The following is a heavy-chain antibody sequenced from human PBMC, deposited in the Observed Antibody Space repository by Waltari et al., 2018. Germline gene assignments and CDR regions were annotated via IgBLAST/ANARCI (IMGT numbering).Heavy chain of an antibody. J-gene: IGHJ5*02. Sequence: QVQLRESGPGLVKASETLSLTCSVSGGSVRSSGYSWNWVRQPPGKGLEWIGNIKNSRTNSNPALKSRLVISRDTAKNVFSLELTSVTAADTAVYFCATESTYGFDAWGQGILVTVSS. D-gene: IGHD3-10*01. CDR1: GGSVRSSGYS. CDR2: IKNSRT. CDR3: ATESTYGFDA. V-gene: IGHV4-30-4*07.